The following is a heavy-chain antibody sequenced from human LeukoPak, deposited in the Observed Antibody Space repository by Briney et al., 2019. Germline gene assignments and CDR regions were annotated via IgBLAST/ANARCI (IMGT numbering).Heavy chain of an antibody. V-gene: IGHV4-4*09. Sequence: PSETLSLTCTVSGDSISSYYWSWIRQPPGKGLEWIGYIYTSGSTNYNPSLKSRVTISVDTSKNQFSLKLSSVTAADTAVYYCARGGKYYDFWSGYHPYYYYYMDVWGKGTTVTVSS. CDR3: ARGGKYYDFWSGYHPYYYYYMDV. CDR2: IYTSGST. D-gene: IGHD3-3*01. J-gene: IGHJ6*03. CDR1: GDSISSYY.